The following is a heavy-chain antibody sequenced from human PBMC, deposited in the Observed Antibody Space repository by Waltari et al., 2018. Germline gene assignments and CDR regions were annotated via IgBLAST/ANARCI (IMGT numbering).Heavy chain of an antibody. D-gene: IGHD5-12*01. V-gene: IGHV4-30-4*08. CDR1: GGSISGADYY. CDR2: IYYSGST. Sequence: QVQLQESGPGLVKPSQTLSLICTVSGGSISGADYYWSWVRQPPGKGLEWIGYIYYSGSTYNKPSRKSRVTISVDTEKNQFSLKLSSVTAADTAVYYCARDRGYSGYDLLDAFDIWGLGTIVTVSS. CDR3: ARDRGYSGYDLLDAFDI. J-gene: IGHJ3*02.